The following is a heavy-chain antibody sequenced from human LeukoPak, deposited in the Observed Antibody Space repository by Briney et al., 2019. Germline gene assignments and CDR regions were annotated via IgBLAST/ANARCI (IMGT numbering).Heavy chain of an antibody. V-gene: IGHV3-23*01. D-gene: IGHD1-26*01. J-gene: IGHJ4*02. CDR3: AKDRGSYPTWDY. Sequence: PGGSLRLSCAASGFTFSSYEMNWVRQAPGKGLEWVSAISGSGGSTYYADSVRGRFTISRDNSKNTLYLQMNSLRAEDTAVYYCAKDRGSYPTWDYWGQGTLVTVSS. CDR1: GFTFSSYE. CDR2: ISGSGGST.